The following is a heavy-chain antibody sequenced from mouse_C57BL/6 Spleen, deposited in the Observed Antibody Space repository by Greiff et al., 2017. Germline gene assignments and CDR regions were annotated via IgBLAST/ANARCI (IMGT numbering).Heavy chain of an antibody. CDR1: GYTFTSYW. CDR2: IDPSDSYT. V-gene: IGHV1-69*01. D-gene: IGHD2-14*01. J-gene: IGHJ2*01. Sequence: QVQLQQPGAELVMPGASVKLSCKASGYTFTSYWMHWVKQRPGQGLEWIGEIDPSDSYTNYNQKFTGKSTLTVDKSSSTAYMQHSSLTSEDSAVYYCARSTMGTTASFDYWGQGTTLTVSS. CDR3: ARSTMGTTASFDY.